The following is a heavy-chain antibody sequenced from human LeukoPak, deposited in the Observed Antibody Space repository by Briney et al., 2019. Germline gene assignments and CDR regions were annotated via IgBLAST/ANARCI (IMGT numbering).Heavy chain of an antibody. D-gene: IGHD5-12*01. CDR2: ISSSSNYI. CDR3: ARHYSGYIYYFDY. J-gene: IGHJ4*02. CDR1: GFTFSSYS. V-gene: IGHV3-21*01. Sequence: GGSLRLSCAASGFTFSSYSMNWVRQVPGKGLEWVSSISSSSNYIYYADSVKGRFTISRDNAKNSLYLQMNSLRAEDTAVYYCARHYSGYIYYFDYWGQGTLVTVSS.